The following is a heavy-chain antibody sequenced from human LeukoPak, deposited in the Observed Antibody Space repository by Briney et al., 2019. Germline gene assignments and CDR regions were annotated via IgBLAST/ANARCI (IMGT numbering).Heavy chain of an antibody. CDR2: IYPGDSDT. J-gene: IGHJ4*02. D-gene: IGHD3-22*01. CDR1: GYSFTSYW. CDR3: VRHVYDSSGYYGGFDY. Sequence: GESLKISCKGSGYSFTSYWIGWVRQMPRKGLEWMVIIYPGDSDTRYSPSFQGQVTISANKSISTAYLQWSSLKASDTAMYCCVRHVYDSSGYYGGFDYWGQGTLVTVSS. V-gene: IGHV5-51*01.